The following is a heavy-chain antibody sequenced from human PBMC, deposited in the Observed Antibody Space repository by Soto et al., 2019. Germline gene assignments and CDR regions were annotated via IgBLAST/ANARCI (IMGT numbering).Heavy chain of an antibody. CDR3: ARDALALFDS. V-gene: IGHV4-61*03. J-gene: IGHJ4*02. CDR2: IHSSGST. CDR1: DGSVNSGNYS. Sequence: LSLTCTVSDGSVNSGNYSWTWIRQPPGKGLEWIGYIHSSGSTLYNPSLKSRVIISVDTSMNHFSLKLSSVTTADTAIYYCARDALALFDSWGQGTLVTVSS. D-gene: IGHD5-12*01.